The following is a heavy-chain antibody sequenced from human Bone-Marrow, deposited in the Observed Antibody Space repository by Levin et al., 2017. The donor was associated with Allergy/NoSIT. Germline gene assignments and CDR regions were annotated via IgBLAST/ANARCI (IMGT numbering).Heavy chain of an antibody. CDR3: ARDQEAYSNYVGYYYYMDV. D-gene: IGHD4-11*01. Sequence: SQTLSLTCTVSGGSIRSGGYYWSWIRQHPGKGLEWIGYIYYSGSTYYNPSLKSRVTISVDTSKNQFSLKLSSVTAADTAVYYCARDQEAYSNYVGYYYYMDVWGKGTTVTVSS. V-gene: IGHV4-31*03. J-gene: IGHJ6*03. CDR2: IYYSGST. CDR1: GGSIRSGGYY.